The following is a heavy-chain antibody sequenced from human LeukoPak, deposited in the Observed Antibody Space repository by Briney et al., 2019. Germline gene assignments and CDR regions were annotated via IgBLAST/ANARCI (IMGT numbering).Heavy chain of an antibody. J-gene: IGHJ6*02. CDR1: GGSISSSSYS. V-gene: IGHV4-39*07. CDR2: VYYSGST. Sequence: SGTLSLTCTVSGGSISSSSYSWGWIRQPPGKGLEWIGSVYYSGSTYYNPSLKSRVTISVNTSKNQFSLKLSSVTAADTAVYYCARAPHLRFLEWLSPYGMDVWGQGTTVTVSS. D-gene: IGHD3-3*01. CDR3: ARAPHLRFLEWLSPYGMDV.